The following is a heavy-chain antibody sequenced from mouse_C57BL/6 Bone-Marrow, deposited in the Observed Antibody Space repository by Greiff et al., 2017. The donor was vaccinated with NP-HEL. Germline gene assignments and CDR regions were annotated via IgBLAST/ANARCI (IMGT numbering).Heavy chain of an antibody. V-gene: IGHV1-76*01. CDR1: GYTFTDYY. D-gene: IGHD3-2*02. CDR2: IYPGSGNT. J-gene: IGHJ3*01. Sequence: QVQLQQSGAELVRPGASVKLSCKASGYTFTDYYINWVKQRPGQGLEWIARIYPGSGNTYYNEKFKGKATLTAEKSSSTAYMQLSSLTSEDSAVYFCAITAQATFAYWGQGTLVTVSA. CDR3: AITAQATFAY.